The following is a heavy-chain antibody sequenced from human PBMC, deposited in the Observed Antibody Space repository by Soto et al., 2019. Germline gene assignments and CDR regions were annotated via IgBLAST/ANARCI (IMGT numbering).Heavy chain of an antibody. V-gene: IGHV1-58*02. Sequence: SVKVSCKASGFTFTSSAMQWVRQARGQRLEWIGWIVVGSGNTNYAQKFQERVTITRDMSTSTAYMELSSLRSEDTAVYYCAAILDYYDSSGYYYSDYWGQGTLVTVSS. D-gene: IGHD3-22*01. CDR3: AAILDYYDSSGYYYSDY. CDR1: GFTFTSSA. J-gene: IGHJ4*02. CDR2: IVVGSGNT.